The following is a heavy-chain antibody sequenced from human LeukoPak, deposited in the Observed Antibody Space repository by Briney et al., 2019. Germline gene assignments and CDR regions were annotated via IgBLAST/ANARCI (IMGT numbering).Heavy chain of an antibody. J-gene: IGHJ4*02. D-gene: IGHD3-10*01. CDR1: GFTFSSYA. CDR2: ISYDGSNK. CDR3: ARDSTYYYASGSSGPHYFDF. V-gene: IGHV3-30*01. Sequence: GRSLRLSCAASGFTFSSYAMHWVRQAPGKGLEWVAVISYDGSNKYYADSVKGRFTISRDNSKNTLYLQVNSLRAEDTSVYYCARDSTYYYASGSSGPHYFDFWGQGPLVTVSS.